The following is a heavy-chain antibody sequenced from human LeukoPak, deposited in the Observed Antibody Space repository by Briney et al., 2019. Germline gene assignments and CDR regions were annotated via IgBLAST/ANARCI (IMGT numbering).Heavy chain of an antibody. Sequence: ASVKVSCKASGYTFTSYGISWVRQAPGQGLEWMRWISAYNGNTNYAQKLQGRVTMTTDTSTSTAYMELRSLRSDDTAVYYCARDRRIAVAGTIMSYWGQGTLVTVSS. CDR3: ARDRRIAVAGTIMSY. CDR2: ISAYNGNT. J-gene: IGHJ4*02. V-gene: IGHV1-18*01. D-gene: IGHD6-19*01. CDR1: GYTFTSYG.